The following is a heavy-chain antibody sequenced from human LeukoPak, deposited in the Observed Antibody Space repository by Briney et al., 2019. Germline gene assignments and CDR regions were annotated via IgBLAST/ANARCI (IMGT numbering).Heavy chain of an antibody. D-gene: IGHD2-2*01. CDR1: GFTFRSYW. Sequence: GGSLRLSCVASGFTFRSYWMSWVRQAPGKGLEWVANIKQDGSEKYYVDSVKGRFTISRDNAKNSLSLQMNSLRAEDTALYYCARIYCSITDCYYFDYWGQGTLVTVSS. CDR2: IKQDGSEK. V-gene: IGHV3-7*04. J-gene: IGHJ4*02. CDR3: ARIYCSITDCYYFDY.